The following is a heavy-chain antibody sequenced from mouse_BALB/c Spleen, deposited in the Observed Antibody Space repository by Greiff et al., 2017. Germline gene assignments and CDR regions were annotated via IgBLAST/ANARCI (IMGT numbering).Heavy chain of an antibody. CDR3: ASAGCDYDD. D-gene: IGHD2-4*01. CDR2: IYPGNVNT. J-gene: IGHJ3*01. V-gene: IGHV1S56*01. CDR1: GYTFTSSY. Sequence: QVQLQQSGPELVKPGASVRISCKASGYTFTSSYIHWVKQRPGQGLEWIGWIYPGNVNTKYNEKFKGKATLTADKSSSTAYMQLSSLTSEVSAVYFGASAGCDYDDWGQGTLVTVSA.